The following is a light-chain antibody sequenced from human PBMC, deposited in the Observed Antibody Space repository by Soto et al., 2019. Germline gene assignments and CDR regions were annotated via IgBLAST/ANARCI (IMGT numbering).Light chain of an antibody. CDR2: VNN. Sequence: QSVLTQPPSVSAAPGRKVTISCSGSSSNIGNNFVSWYQHLPGTAPKLLIYVNNKRPSGIPDRFSGSKSGTSATLGITGLQTGDEADYYCGTWDSGLSAGVFGGGTKLTVL. V-gene: IGLV1-51*01. CDR3: GTWDSGLSAGV. J-gene: IGLJ2*01. CDR1: SSNIGNNF.